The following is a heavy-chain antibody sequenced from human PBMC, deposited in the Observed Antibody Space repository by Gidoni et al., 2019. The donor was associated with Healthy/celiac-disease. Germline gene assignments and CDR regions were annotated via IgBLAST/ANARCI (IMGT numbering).Heavy chain of an antibody. V-gene: IGHV3-30-3*01. CDR1: GFTFSSYA. CDR3: AREGGYDLPLDY. J-gene: IGHJ4*02. Sequence: QVQLVASGGGVVQPGRSLRLSCAASGFTFSSYAMHWVRQAPGKGLEWVAVISYDGSNKYYADSVKGRFTISRDNSKNTLYLQMNSLRAEDTAVYYCAREGGYDLPLDYWGQGTLVTVSS. D-gene: IGHD5-12*01. CDR2: ISYDGSNK.